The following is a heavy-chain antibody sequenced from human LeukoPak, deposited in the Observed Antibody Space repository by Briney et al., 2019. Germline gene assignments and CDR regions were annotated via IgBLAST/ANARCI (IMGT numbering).Heavy chain of an antibody. CDR2: IIPIFGIA. V-gene: IGHV1-69*04. J-gene: IGHJ5*02. CDR3: ARCYGDCGYNWFDP. D-gene: IGHD4-17*01. CDR1: GGTFSSYA. Sequence: GASVKVFCKASGGTFSSYAISWVRQAPGQGLEWMGRIIPIFGIANYAQKFQGRVTITADKSTSTAYMELSSLRSEDTAVYYCARCYGDCGYNWFDPWGQGTLVTVSS.